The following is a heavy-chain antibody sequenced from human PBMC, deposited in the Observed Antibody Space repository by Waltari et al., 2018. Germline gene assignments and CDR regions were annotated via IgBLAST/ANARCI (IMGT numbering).Heavy chain of an antibody. CDR1: GGSISSGSYY. CDR2: IYTSGST. V-gene: IGHV4-61*02. J-gene: IGHJ6*02. CDR3: ASVAIFGVAGGMDV. D-gene: IGHD3-3*01. Sequence: QVQLQESGPGLVKPSQTLSLTCTVSGGSISSGSYYWSWIRQPAGKGLEWIGRIYTSGSTNYNPSRKSRVTISVDTSKNQFSLKLSSVTAADTAVYYCASVAIFGVAGGMDVWGQGTTVTVSS.